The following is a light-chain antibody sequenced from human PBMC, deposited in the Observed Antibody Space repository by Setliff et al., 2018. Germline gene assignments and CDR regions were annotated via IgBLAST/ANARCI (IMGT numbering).Light chain of an antibody. J-gene: IGKJ1*01. V-gene: IGKV1-9*01. CDR2: SAS. CDR1: QGIGNN. Sequence: DIQLTQSPSFLSASVGDRVTITCRASQGIGNNLAWYQQKSGKAPNFLIYSASTLQSGVPSRFSGSGSGTEFTLTISSLQPEDFATYYCQQVDSFPRTFGQGTKVDIK. CDR3: QQVDSFPRT.